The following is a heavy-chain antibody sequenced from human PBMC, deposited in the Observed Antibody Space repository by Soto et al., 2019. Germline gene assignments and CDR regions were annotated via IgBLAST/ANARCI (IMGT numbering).Heavy chain of an antibody. Sequence: QVQLQQWGAGLLKPSETLSITCAVYGGSFRDYYWSWIRQPPGKGLEWIGEINHSGSTNSNPSRKSRVTISVDTSKNQFSLKLSSVTAADTAVYYWAIPPPWGATGVYYYYGMDVWGQGATVTVSS. V-gene: IGHV4-34*01. J-gene: IGHJ6*02. CDR3: AIPPPWGATGVYYYYGMDV. CDR1: GGSFRDYY. D-gene: IGHD3-16*01. CDR2: INHSGST.